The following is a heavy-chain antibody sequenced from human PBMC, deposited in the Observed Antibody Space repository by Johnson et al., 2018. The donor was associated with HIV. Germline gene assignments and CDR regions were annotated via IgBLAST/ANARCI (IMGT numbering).Heavy chain of an antibody. D-gene: IGHD3/OR15-3a*01. Sequence: VQLVESGGGVVQPGRSLRLSCAASGFTFSSYAMHWVRQAPGKGLEWVAVISYDGTSKYQADSVKGRFTISRDNSKNTLDLQMNNLRAEDTAVYYCARDPGLYYDIWVSAFDIWGQGTMVTVSS. J-gene: IGHJ3*02. CDR3: ARDPGLYYDIWVSAFDI. CDR1: GFTFSSYA. V-gene: IGHV3-30*14. CDR2: ISYDGTSK.